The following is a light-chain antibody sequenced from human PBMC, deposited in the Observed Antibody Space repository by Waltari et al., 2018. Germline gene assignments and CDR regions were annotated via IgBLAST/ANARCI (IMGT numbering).Light chain of an antibody. V-gene: IGKV3-20*01. J-gene: IGKJ1*01. CDR1: QSVSKY. Sequence: EVVLTQSPGTLSLSPGERATLSCRASQSVSKYLAWYQQRPGQAPRLLSYAASTRATGVPDRFSGSGFETDFSLTISRLEPEDFAVYYCQNHERLPATFGQGTKVEIK. CDR2: AAS. CDR3: QNHERLPAT.